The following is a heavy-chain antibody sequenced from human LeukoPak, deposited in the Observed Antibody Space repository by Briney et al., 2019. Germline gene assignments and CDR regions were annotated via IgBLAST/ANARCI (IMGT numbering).Heavy chain of an antibody. CDR3: AKDPYYYDSSGYYASDYFDY. Sequence: GGSLRLSCAASGFTFSSYSMSWVRQAPGKGLEWVSAISGSGGSTYYADSVKGRFTISRDNSKNTLYLQMNSLRAEDTAVYYCAKDPYYYDSSGYYASDYFDYWGQGTLVTVSS. CDR2: ISGSGGST. CDR1: GFTFSSYS. D-gene: IGHD3-22*01. V-gene: IGHV3-23*01. J-gene: IGHJ4*02.